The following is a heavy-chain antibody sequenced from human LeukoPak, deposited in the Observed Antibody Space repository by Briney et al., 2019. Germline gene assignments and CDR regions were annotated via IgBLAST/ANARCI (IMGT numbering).Heavy chain of an antibody. J-gene: IGHJ4*02. CDR3: ARGFLAGTSY. V-gene: IGHV4-39*07. D-gene: IGHD6-19*01. CDR2: INHSGST. CDR1: GGSIRSSYYY. Sequence: SETLSLTCTVSGGSIRSSYYYWGWIRQPPGKGLEWIGEINHSGSTNYNPSLKSRVTISVDTSKNQFSLKLSSVTAADTAVYYCARGFLAGTSYWVQGTLVTVSS.